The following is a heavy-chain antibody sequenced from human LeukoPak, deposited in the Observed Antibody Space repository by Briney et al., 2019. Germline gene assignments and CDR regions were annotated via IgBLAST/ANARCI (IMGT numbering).Heavy chain of an antibody. CDR3: ARSQVYYDILTGYTNNWFDP. V-gene: IGHV4-59*06. CDR2: IYYSGST. CDR1: GGSISSYY. Sequence: PSETLSLTCTVSGGSISSYYWSWIRQHPGKGLEWIGYIYYSGSTSYNPSLQSRVTISIDTSKNQFSLKLSSVTAADTAVYYCARSQVYYDILTGYTNNWFDPWGQGTLVTVSS. J-gene: IGHJ5*02. D-gene: IGHD3-9*01.